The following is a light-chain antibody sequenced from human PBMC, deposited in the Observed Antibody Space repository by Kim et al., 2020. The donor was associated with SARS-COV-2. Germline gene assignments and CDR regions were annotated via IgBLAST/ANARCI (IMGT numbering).Light chain of an antibody. Sequence: GKTVTISCTRSSGSIDSNYVQWYQQRPGSSPTTVIYEDNQRPSGVPARFSGSIDSSSNSASLTISGLKTEDEADYYCQSYDSTNWVFGGGTQLTVL. J-gene: IGLJ3*02. V-gene: IGLV6-57*01. CDR2: EDN. CDR3: QSYDSTNWV. CDR1: SGSIDSNY.